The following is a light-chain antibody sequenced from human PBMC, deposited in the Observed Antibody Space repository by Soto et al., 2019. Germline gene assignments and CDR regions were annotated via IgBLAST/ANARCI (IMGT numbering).Light chain of an antibody. CDR1: QSVSTN. CDR2: GAS. Sequence: EIEMTQTPATLSVSPGEKATLSSSASQSVSTNVAWYQQKPGQAPRLLIYGASIRATTTPAKFSGSGSGTEFTLTISSLQSEDFAVYYCQHYNKWPPWTFGQGTKVDIK. J-gene: IGKJ1*01. V-gene: IGKV3-15*01. CDR3: QHYNKWPPWT.